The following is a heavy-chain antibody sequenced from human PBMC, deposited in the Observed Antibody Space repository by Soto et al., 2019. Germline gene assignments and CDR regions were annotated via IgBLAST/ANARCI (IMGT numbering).Heavy chain of an antibody. V-gene: IGHV3-23*01. J-gene: IGHJ4*02. D-gene: IGHD3-16*01. CDR2: ISGSGGST. Sequence: GGSLRLSCAASGFTFSSYAMSWVRQAPGKGLEWVSAISGSGGSTYYADSVKGRFTISRYNSKNTQYLKMNSLRAKDKIVYYCAKSNKGMMITFGGVIREHWGQGTLVTVSS. CDR1: GFTFSSYA. CDR3: AKSNKGMMITFGGVIREH.